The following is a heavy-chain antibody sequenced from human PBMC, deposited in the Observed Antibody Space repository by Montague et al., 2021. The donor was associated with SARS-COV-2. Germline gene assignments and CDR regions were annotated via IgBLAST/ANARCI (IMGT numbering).Heavy chain of an antibody. D-gene: IGHD3/OR15-3a*01. CDR1: GFTSGDYP. CDR3: ARSPRGSGTGWLDY. V-gene: IGHV3-7*01. Sequence: SLRLSCAASGFTSGDYPMTWVRQAPGKGLQWVANINQDETAKTYVDSVKGRFTISRDNAKNSLILQMNSLKDEDTAVYYCARSPRGSGTGWLDYWGQGTLGTVSS. CDR2: INQDETAK. J-gene: IGHJ4*02.